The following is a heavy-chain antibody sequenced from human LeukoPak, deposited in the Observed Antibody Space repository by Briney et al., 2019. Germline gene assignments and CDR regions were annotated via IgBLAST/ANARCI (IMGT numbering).Heavy chain of an antibody. V-gene: IGHV3-23*01. CDR2: ISGSGGST. CDR1: GFTFSSYA. Sequence: GGSLRLSCAASGFTFSSYAMSWVRQAPGKGLEWVSAISGSGGSTYYADSVKGRFTISRDNSKNTLYLQMNSLRAEDTAVCYCARSKRGYSYGIFDYWGQGTLVTVSS. CDR3: ARSKRGYSYGIFDY. J-gene: IGHJ4*02. D-gene: IGHD5-18*01.